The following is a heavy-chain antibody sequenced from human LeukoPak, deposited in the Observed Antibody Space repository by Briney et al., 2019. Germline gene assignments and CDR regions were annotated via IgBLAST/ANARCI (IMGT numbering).Heavy chain of an antibody. J-gene: IGHJ4*02. Sequence: GGSLRLSCAASGLAFSAYKMHWVRQAPRKGLVWVSRISTDGYTTYYADSVKGRFTISRDNSKNTPYLQMNSLRAEDTAVYYCAKDYYYDSSGYLGYFDYWGQGTLVTVSS. CDR3: AKDYYYDSSGYLGYFDY. CDR1: GLAFSAYK. V-gene: IGHV3-74*01. CDR2: ISTDGYTT. D-gene: IGHD3-22*01.